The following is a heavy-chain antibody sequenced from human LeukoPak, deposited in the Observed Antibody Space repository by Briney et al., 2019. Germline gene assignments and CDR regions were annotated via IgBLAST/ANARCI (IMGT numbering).Heavy chain of an antibody. D-gene: IGHD2-2*01. CDR2: ISGSGGST. V-gene: IGHV3-23*01. CDR1: GFTFSSLA. J-gene: IGHJ4*02. Sequence: GGSLRLSCTTSGFTFSSLAMSWVRQAPGKGLEWVSAISGSGGSTYYADSVKGRFTISRDNSKNTLYLQMNSLRAEDTAVYYCVKDPGGIFVVLPAADDYWGQGTLVTVSS. CDR3: VKDPGGIFVVLPAADDY.